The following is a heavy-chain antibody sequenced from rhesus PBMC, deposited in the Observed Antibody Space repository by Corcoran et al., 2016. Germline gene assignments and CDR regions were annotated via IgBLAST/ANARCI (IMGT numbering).Heavy chain of an antibody. CDR1: GFTISTYG. CDR3: TRFDV. J-gene: IGHJ5-1*01. Sequence: EVQLVESGGGLAQPGGYLRLSCAASGFTISTYGIHWVRRAPGKGLGWVAVKSSDGPNKYYPASVKARFTISRDNSNSMVYLQMTNLKLEGTAVYYCTRFDVWGPGVLVIVSS. CDR2: KSSDGPNK. V-gene: IGHV3-54*02.